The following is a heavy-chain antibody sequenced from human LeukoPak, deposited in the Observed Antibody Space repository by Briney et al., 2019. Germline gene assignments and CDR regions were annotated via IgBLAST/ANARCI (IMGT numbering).Heavy chain of an antibody. D-gene: IGHD3-10*01. V-gene: IGHV3-23*01. CDR1: GFTFSSYA. J-gene: IGHJ4*02. CDR3: AKERTMVRGVYYFDY. Sequence: GGSLRLSCAASGFTFSSYAMSWVRQAPGKGLEWVSAISGSGGSTYYADSVKGRFTISRDNSKNTLYLQMNSLRVEDTAVYYCAKERTMVRGVYYFDYWGQGTLVTVSS. CDR2: ISGSGGST.